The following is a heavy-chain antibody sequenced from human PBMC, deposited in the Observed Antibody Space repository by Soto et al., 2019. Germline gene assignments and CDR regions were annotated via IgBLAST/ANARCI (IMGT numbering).Heavy chain of an antibody. CDR2: IYYSGST. CDR1: GGSISSYY. J-gene: IGHJ4*02. Sequence: ASETLSLTCTVSGGSISSYYWSWIRQPPGKGLEWSGYIYYSGSTSYNPSLKSRVTISVDTSKNQFSLKLSSVTAADTAVYYCARSPYYSNFDYWGQGTLVTVSS. CDR3: ARSPYYSNFDY. V-gene: IGHV4-59*01. D-gene: IGHD4-4*01.